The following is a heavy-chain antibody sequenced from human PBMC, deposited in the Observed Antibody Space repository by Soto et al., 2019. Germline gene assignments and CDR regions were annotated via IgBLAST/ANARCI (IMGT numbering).Heavy chain of an antibody. CDR1: GFTVSSNY. D-gene: IGHD4-17*01. Sequence: GGSLRLSCAASGFTVSSNYMSWVRQAPGKGLEWVSVIYSGGSTYYADSVKGRFTISRDNSKNTLYLQMNSLRAEDTAVYYCARDPGVHPDYGDYGGLDAFDIWGQGTMVTVSS. CDR3: ARDPGVHPDYGDYGGLDAFDI. J-gene: IGHJ3*02. CDR2: IYSGGST. V-gene: IGHV3-66*01.